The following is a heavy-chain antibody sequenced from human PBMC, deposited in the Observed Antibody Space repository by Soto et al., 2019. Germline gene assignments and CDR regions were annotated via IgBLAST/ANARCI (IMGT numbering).Heavy chain of an antibody. J-gene: IGHJ4*02. V-gene: IGHV4-30-2*01. CDR2: IYHSGST. Sequence: PSETLSLTCAVSGGSISSGGYSWSWIRQPPGKGLEWIGYIYHSGSTYYNPSLKSRVTISVDRSKNQFSLKLSSVTAADTAVYYCARGTGSGTQDFDYWGQGTLVTVS. CDR1: GGSISSGGYS. D-gene: IGHD1-26*01. CDR3: ARGTGSGTQDFDY.